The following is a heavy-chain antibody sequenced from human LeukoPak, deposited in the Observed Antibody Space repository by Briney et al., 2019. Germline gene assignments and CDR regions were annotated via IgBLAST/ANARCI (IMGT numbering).Heavy chain of an antibody. CDR2: ISAYNGNT. CDR3: ARERGPYEPVDY. CDR1: GYTFPNHG. V-gene: IGHV1-18*01. D-gene: IGHD3-22*01. J-gene: IGHJ4*02. Sequence: ASVKVSCKTSGYTFPNHGLSWVRQAPGQGLEWMGWISAYNGNTNFAQKFQGRVTMTTDTSTSTAYMELRSLTSDDTAVYYCARERGPYEPVDYWGQGTLVTVSS.